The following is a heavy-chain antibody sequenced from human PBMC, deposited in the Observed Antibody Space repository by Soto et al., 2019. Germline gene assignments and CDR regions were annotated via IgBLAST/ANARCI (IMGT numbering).Heavy chain of an antibody. Sequence: PGGSRRLSCAASGFTFSNHCMTWDRQAQEKGLEWVASIQQNGSEEYYVDSVKGRFTISRDNAKNSSYLQMNSLRAEDTAVYYCARAGPAFNGAHGDYYYYYAMDVWGQGTTVTVSS. V-gene: IGHV3-7*05. CDR3: ARAGPAFNGAHGDYYYYYAMDV. J-gene: IGHJ6*02. CDR2: IQQNGSEE. D-gene: IGHD2-8*01. CDR1: GFTFSNHC.